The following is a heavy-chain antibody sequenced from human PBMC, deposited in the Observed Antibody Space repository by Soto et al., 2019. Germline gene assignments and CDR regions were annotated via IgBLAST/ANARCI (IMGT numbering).Heavy chain of an antibody. J-gene: IGHJ4*02. V-gene: IGHV3-33*01. CDR3: ASTSGGSGSLDY. CDR1: GFTFSSYG. Sequence: QVPLVESGGGVVQPGRSLRLSCAASGFTFSSYGMHWVRQAPGKGLEWVAVIWYDGSNKYYADSVKGRFTISRDNSKNTLYLQMNSLRAEDTAVYYCASTSGGSGSLDYWGQGTLVTVSS. CDR2: IWYDGSNK. D-gene: IGHD5-12*01.